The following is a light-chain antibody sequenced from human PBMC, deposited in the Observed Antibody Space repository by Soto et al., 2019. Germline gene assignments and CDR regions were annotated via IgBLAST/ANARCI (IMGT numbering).Light chain of an antibody. CDR2: AAS. V-gene: IGKV1-9*01. Sequence: IPLTQSPSSLSASVGDSVNFTCRDSEDISSYLVWYQQKPGAAPKLLIYAASTLQSGVPSRFSGSGSGTDFTLTISSLQPEDFATYYCQQLNSYPLAFGQGTRLQI. CDR1: EDISSY. J-gene: IGKJ5*01. CDR3: QQLNSYPLA.